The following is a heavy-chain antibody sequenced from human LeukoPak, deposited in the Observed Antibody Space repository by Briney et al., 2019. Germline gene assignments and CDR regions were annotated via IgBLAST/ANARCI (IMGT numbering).Heavy chain of an antibody. V-gene: IGHV1-69*06. Sequence: ASVKVSCKASGGTFSSYAISWVRQAPGQGLEWMGGIIPIFGTANYAQKFQGRVTMTEDTSTDTAYMELSSLRSEDTAVYYCATVPVGANAPFDYWGQGTLVTVSS. D-gene: IGHD1-26*01. CDR3: ATVPVGANAPFDY. CDR1: GGTFSSYA. CDR2: IIPIFGTA. J-gene: IGHJ4*02.